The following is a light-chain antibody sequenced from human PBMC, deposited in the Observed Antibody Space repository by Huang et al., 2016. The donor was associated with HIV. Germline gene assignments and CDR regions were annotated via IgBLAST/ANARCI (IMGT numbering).Light chain of an antibody. CDR3: QQSLSTPYT. J-gene: IGKJ2*01. CDR1: QRISTY. V-gene: IGKV1-39*01. Sequence: DIQLTQSPSSLSASVGDSVTITCRASQRISTYLSWYRQRPGKTPDLLIYAASSLEGEVPSRFSCSGSGTDFSLTISTLQPEDFATYYCQQSLSTPYTFGQGTKVEIK. CDR2: AAS.